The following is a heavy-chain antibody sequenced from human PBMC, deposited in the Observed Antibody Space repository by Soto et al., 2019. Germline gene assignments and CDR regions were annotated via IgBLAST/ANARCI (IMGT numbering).Heavy chain of an antibody. J-gene: IGHJ4*02. CDR1: GYTFTRNY. D-gene: IGHD6-13*01. Sequence: ASVKVSCKASGYTFTRNYVHWVRQAPGQGLEWMGVISPSGGKTYYADSVKGRFTISRDNSKNTLYLQMNSLRAEDTAVYYCAKASSSWYFNRGAQFDYWGQGTLVTVSS. CDR2: ISPSGGKT. V-gene: IGHV1-46*04. CDR3: AKASSSWYFNRGAQFDY.